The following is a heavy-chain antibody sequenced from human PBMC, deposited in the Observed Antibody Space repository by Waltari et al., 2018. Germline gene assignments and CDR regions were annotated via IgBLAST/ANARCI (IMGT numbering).Heavy chain of an antibody. CDR3: ARDRKYSSGWSGIGFDP. V-gene: IGHV4-59*01. CDR1: GGSISSYY. D-gene: IGHD6-19*01. CDR2: IYYSGSI. Sequence: QVQLQESGPGLVKPSETLSLTCTVSGGSISSYYWSWIRQPPGKGLEWIGYIYYSGSINYNTSHTSGVTISVDTSKNQFSLKRSSVTAADTAVYYCARDRKYSSGWSGIGFDPWGQGTLVTVSS. J-gene: IGHJ5*02.